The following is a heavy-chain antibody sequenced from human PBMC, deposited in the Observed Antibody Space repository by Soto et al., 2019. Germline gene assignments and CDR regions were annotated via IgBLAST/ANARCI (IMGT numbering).Heavy chain of an antibody. D-gene: IGHD2-15*01. CDR1: GGSIISYY. Sequence: QVQLQESGPGLVKPSETLSLTFTFSGGSIISYYWSWIRQPPGKGLEWIGYIDYSGSTNYNPSLKSRVTISVDTSKNQFSLKLSSVTAADTAVYYCARRYGGSIDYWGQGTLVTVSS. V-gene: IGHV4-59*08. J-gene: IGHJ4*02. CDR2: IDYSGST. CDR3: ARRYGGSIDY.